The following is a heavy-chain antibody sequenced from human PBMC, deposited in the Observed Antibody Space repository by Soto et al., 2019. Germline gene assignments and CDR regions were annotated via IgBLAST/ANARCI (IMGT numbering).Heavy chain of an antibody. Sequence: EVHLLESGGGLVQPGGSLRLSCAASGFTFSNYAMNWVRQAPGKGLEWVSAISGSGGSPYYADSVKGRFTISRDNSKSMLYLQMHSLRADDTAVFYCAKDKGWDYGDYGDSYFGYWGQGTLVTVSS. CDR1: GFTFSNYA. CDR2: ISGSGGSP. D-gene: IGHD4-17*01. V-gene: IGHV3-23*01. CDR3: AKDKGWDYGDYGDSYFGY. J-gene: IGHJ4*02.